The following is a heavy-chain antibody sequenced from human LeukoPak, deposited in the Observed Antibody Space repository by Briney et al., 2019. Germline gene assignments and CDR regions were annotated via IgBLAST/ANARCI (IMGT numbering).Heavy chain of an antibody. J-gene: IGHJ4*02. Sequence: KPSETLSLTCAVYGGSFSGYYWSWIRQPPGKGLEWIGEINHSGSTNYNPSLKSRVTISVDTSKNQFSLKLSSVTAADTAVYYCARARGVTAPYYFDYWGQGILVTVST. D-gene: IGHD2-21*02. V-gene: IGHV4-34*01. CDR3: ARARGVTAPYYFDY. CDR1: GGSFSGYY. CDR2: INHSGST.